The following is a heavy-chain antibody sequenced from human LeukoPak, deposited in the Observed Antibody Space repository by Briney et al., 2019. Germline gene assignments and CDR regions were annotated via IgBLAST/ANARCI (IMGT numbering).Heavy chain of an antibody. CDR2: ISGSGGST. CDR1: GFIFSNYG. CDR3: AKGKFSVMVRGGVVDY. J-gene: IGHJ4*02. V-gene: IGHV3-23*01. D-gene: IGHD3-10*01. Sequence: PGGSLRLSCAASGFIFSNYGMSWVRQAPGKGLEWVSTISGSGGSTYYADSVKGRFTISRDNSKNTLYLQMNSLRVEDTAVYYCAKGKFSVMVRGGVVDYWGQGTLVTVSS.